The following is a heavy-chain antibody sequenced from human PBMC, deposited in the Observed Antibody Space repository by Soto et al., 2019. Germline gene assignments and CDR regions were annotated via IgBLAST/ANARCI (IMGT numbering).Heavy chain of an antibody. CDR3: ARDTLELLYYFDY. D-gene: IGHD1-7*01. Sequence: GESLKISCXASGFTFSNYWMHWVRQAPGKGLVWVSRINSDGSSASYADSVKGRFTISRDNAKNTLYLQMNSLRAEDTAVYYCARDTLELLYYFDYWGQGTLVTVSS. J-gene: IGHJ4*02. CDR1: GFTFSNYW. CDR2: INSDGSSA. V-gene: IGHV3-74*01.